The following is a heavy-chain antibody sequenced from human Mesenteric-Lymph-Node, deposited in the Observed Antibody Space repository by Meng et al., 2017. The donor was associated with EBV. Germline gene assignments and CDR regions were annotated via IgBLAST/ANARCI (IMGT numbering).Heavy chain of an antibody. J-gene: IGHJ4*02. CDR3: ARSAGGDYFDY. CDR2: IYHSGTT. D-gene: IGHD1-26*01. Sequence: QLPLQGSGSGLVRPSQTLSLTCAVSGGSIISGGYSWSWIRQAPGKGLEWIGFIYHSGTTYLNPSLRSRVNLSVDTSKNQFSLNLRSVSAADTAIYYCARSAGGDYFDYWGQGTLVTVSS. CDR1: GGSIISGGYS. V-gene: IGHV4-30-2*01.